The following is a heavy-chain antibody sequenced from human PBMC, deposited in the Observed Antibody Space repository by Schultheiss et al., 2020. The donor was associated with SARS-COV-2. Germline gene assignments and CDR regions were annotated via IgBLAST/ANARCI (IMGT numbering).Heavy chain of an antibody. J-gene: IGHJ4*02. D-gene: IGHD6-13*01. CDR2: IIPILGIA. CDR1: GGTFSSYA. Sequence: SVKVSCKASGGTFSSYAISWVRQAPGQGLEWMGRIIPILGIANYAQKFQGRVTITADKSTSTAYMELSSLRSEDTAVYYCALRIAAAGLYFDYWGQGTLVTVSS. CDR3: ALRIAAAGLYFDY. V-gene: IGHV1-69*04.